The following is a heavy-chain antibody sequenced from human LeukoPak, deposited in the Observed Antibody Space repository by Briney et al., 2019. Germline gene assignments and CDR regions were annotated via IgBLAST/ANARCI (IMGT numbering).Heavy chain of an antibody. CDR1: GFTFSSYW. Sequence: GGSLRLSCAASGFTFSSYWMSWVRQAPGKGLEWVANIEQDGSERYYVDSVKGRFTISRDNAKNSLYLQMNSLRAEDTAVYYCARVYYYYYYYLDVWGKGTTVTVSS. CDR3: ARVYYYYYYYLDV. CDR2: IEQDGSER. V-gene: IGHV3-7*01. J-gene: IGHJ6*03.